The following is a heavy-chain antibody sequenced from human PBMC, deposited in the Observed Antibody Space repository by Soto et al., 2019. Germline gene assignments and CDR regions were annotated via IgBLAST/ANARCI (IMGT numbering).Heavy chain of an antibody. D-gene: IGHD4-17*01. V-gene: IGHV1-8*01. J-gene: IGHJ4*02. CDR2: VSPENGNA. CDR1: GYTFTEYD. Sequence: ASVKVSCKTSGYTFTEYDINWVRQAPGQGLEYMGWVSPENGNAGYAPQFRGRVSMTADTSINTVYLELTTLTYEDTAVYYCEVTTGYWGQGTMVTVSS. CDR3: EVTTGY.